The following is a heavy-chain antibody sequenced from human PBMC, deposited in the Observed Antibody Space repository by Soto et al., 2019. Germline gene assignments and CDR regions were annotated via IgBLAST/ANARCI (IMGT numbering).Heavy chain of an antibody. J-gene: IGHJ4*02. D-gene: IGHD5-12*01. Sequence: SETLSLTCTVSGGSVSSSSYYWGWIRQPPGKGLEWIGSIYYSGSTYYNPSLKSRVTISVDTSKNQFSLKLSSVTAADTAVYYCAAGGGLPRYYWGQGTLVTVSS. CDR1: GGSVSSSSYY. CDR2: IYYSGST. V-gene: IGHV4-39*07. CDR3: AAGGGLPRYY.